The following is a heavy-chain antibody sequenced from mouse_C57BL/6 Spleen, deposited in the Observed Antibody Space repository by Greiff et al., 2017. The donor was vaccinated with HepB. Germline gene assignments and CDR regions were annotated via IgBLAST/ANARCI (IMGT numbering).Heavy chain of an antibody. CDR2: IYPGDGDT. Sequence: VQLQQSGPELVKPGASVKISCKASGYAFSSSWMNWVKQRPGKGLEWIGRIYPGDGDTNYNGKFKGKATLTADKSSSTAYMQLSSLTSEDSAVYFCAREAYGSLDVWGTGTTVTVSS. CDR3: AREAYGSLDV. J-gene: IGHJ1*03. D-gene: IGHD1-1*01. CDR1: GYAFSSSW. V-gene: IGHV1-82*01.